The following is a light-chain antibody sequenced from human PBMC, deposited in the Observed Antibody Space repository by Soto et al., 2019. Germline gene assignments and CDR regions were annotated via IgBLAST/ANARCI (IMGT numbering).Light chain of an antibody. V-gene: IGLV2-14*03. CDR3: SSYTTSTTYV. CDR1: SSDVGGYNY. Sequence: QSVLTQPASVSGSPGQSITISCTGTSSDVGGYNYVSWYQQHPGKAPKLMIYRVSHRPSGVSNRFSGSKSGNTASLTISGLQAEDEADYFSSSYTTSTTYVFGTGTMVTVL. CDR2: RVS. J-gene: IGLJ1*01.